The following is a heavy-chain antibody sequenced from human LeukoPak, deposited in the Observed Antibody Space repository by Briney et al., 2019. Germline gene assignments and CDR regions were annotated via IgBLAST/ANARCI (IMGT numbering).Heavy chain of an antibody. CDR1: GYTFTSYG. CDR3: ARDFDDFWSGYPLGSLWDV. D-gene: IGHD3-3*01. J-gene: IGHJ6*04. Sequence: ASVKVSCKASGYTFTSYGISWVRQAPGQGLEWMGWISAYNGSTNYGQKLQGRVTMTTDTSTSTAYMELRSLRSDDTAVYYCARDFDDFWSGYPLGSLWDVWGKGTTVTVSS. V-gene: IGHV1-18*01. CDR2: ISAYNGST.